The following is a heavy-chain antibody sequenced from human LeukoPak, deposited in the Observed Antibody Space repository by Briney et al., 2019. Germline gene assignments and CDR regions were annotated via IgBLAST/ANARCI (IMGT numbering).Heavy chain of an antibody. CDR1: GGSISSGGYY. Sequence: PSETLSLTCTVSGGSISSGGYYWSWIRQHPGKGLEWIGYIYYSGSTYYNPSHKSRVTISVDTSKNQFSLKLSSVTAADTAVYYCARFGEFSAPFDYWGQGTLVTVSS. J-gene: IGHJ4*02. CDR3: ARFGEFSAPFDY. D-gene: IGHD3-10*01. CDR2: IYYSGST. V-gene: IGHV4-31*03.